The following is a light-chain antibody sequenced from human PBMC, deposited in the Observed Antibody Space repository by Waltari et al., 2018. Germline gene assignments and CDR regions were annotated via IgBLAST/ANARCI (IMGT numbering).Light chain of an antibody. J-gene: IGLJ2*01. Sequence: SYELTQPPSVSVSPGQTASITCSGDKLGDKYACWYQQKPGQSPVLVIYQDSKRPSGIPGRFSGSNAGKTATLTISGTQAMEDADYYCQAWDSSTAVFGGGTKLTVL. CDR2: QDS. CDR3: QAWDSSTAV. V-gene: IGLV3-1*01. CDR1: KLGDKY.